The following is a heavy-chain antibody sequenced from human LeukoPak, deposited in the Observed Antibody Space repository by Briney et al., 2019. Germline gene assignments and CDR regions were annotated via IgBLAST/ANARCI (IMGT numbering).Heavy chain of an antibody. V-gene: IGHV4-39*01. CDR3: ARQPVAARSYYFDY. J-gene: IGHJ4*02. CDR2: IYYSGST. D-gene: IGHD6-6*01. CDR1: GGSISSSSYY. Sequence: SQTLSPTCTVSGGSISSSSYYWGWIRQPPGKGLEWIGSIYYSGSTYYNPSLKSRVTISVDTSKNQFSLKLSSVTAADTAVYYCARQPVAARSYYFDYWGQGTLVTVSS.